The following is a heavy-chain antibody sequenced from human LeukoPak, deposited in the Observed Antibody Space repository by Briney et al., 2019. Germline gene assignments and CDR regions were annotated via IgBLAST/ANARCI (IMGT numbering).Heavy chain of an antibody. CDR2: IYYSGTT. CDR1: GGSISSGGYS. V-gene: IGHV4-31*03. D-gene: IGHD3-10*01. CDR3: ARVLGYGSGSYYPDY. Sequence: SETLSLTCSVSGGSISSGGYSWSWIRQLPGKGLEWIGYIYYSGTTHYNPSLKSRVTISVDASKNQFSLRLSSVTAADMAVYYCARVLGYGSGSYYPDYWGQGTLVTVSS. J-gene: IGHJ4*02.